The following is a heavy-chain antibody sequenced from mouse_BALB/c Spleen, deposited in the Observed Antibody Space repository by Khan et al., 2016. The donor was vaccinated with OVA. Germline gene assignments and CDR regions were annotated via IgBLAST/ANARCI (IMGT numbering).Heavy chain of an antibody. D-gene: IGHD2-1*01. CDR3: ARARGNYLLDS. CDR2: INTYTGEP. CDR1: GYTFTNYA. J-gene: IGHJ2*01. Sequence: QIQLVQSGPVLKKPGETVKISCKASGYTFTNYAMNWVNQAPGRGLKWVGWINTYTGEPTYADDFKGRFACSLETYDSTSSLQIRNRKNEDMATYFCARARGNYLLDSWGQGTTLTVSS. V-gene: IGHV9-1*02.